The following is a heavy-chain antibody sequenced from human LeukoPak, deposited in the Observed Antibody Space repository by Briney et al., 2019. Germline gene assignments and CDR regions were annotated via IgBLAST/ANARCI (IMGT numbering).Heavy chain of an antibody. J-gene: IGHJ4*02. CDR2: IRYDGSNK. D-gene: IGHD4-23*01. CDR3: AKKETTVVTGGFDY. CDR1: GFTFSSYG. V-gene: IGHV3-30*02. Sequence: PGGSLRLSCAASGFTFSSYGMHWVRQAPGKGLEWVAFIRYDGSNKYYADSVKGRFTISRDNSQNTLYLQMNSLRAEDTAVYYCAKKETTVVTGGFDYWGQGTLVTVSS.